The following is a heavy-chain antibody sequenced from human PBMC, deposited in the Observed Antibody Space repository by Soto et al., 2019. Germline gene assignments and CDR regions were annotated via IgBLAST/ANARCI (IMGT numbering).Heavy chain of an antibody. CDR2: ISAHNGNT. CDR3: ARDIVVITSFCMDV. V-gene: IGHV1-18*01. CDR1: GYTFTSYG. Sequence: WASVKVSCKASGYTFTSYGISWVRQAPGQGLEWMGWISAHNGNTNYAQKLQGRVTMTTDTSTSTAYMELRSLRSDDTAVYYCARDIVVITSFCMDVWGQGTTVTVSS. D-gene: IGHD3-22*01. J-gene: IGHJ6*02.